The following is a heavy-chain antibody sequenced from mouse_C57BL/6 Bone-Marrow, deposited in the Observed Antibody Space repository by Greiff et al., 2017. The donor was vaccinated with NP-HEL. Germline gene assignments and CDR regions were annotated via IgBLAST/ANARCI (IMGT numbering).Heavy chain of an antibody. CDR2: IDPEDGDT. J-gene: IGHJ2*01. V-gene: IGHV14-1*01. Sequence: VQLKQSGAELVRPGASVKLSCTASGFNIKDYYMHWVKQRPEQGLEWIGRIDPEDGDTEYAPKFQGKATMTADTSSNTAYLQLSSLTSEDTAVYYCTPIYDGSYYFDYWGQGTTLTVSS. CDR3: TPIYDGSYYFDY. CDR1: GFNIKDYY. D-gene: IGHD2-3*01.